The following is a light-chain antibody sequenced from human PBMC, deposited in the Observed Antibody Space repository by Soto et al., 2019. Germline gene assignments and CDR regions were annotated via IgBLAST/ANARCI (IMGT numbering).Light chain of an antibody. V-gene: IGKV1-9*01. J-gene: IGKJ1*01. Sequence: QWPHFPSYLSASVWDRVPIPVRASQAISSHLAWYQQKPGKAPKLLVYVASTLQSGVPSRFSGSGSGTDFTLTISSLQPDDFATYYCQHYNSYSEAFGQGTKVDIK. CDR1: QAISSH. CDR2: VAS. CDR3: QHYNSYSEA.